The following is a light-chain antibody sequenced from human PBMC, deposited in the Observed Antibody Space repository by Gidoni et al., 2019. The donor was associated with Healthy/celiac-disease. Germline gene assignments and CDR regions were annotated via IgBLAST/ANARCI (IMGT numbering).Light chain of an antibody. CDR1: QGISSY. V-gene: IGKV1-9*01. J-gene: IGKJ4*01. Sequence: SPSFLSASVGDRVTITCWASQGISSYLAWYQQKPGKAPKLLIYAASTLQSGVPSRFSGSGSGTEFTLTISSLQPEDFATYYCQQLNSYPLTFGGWTKVEIK. CDR2: AAS. CDR3: QQLNSYPLT.